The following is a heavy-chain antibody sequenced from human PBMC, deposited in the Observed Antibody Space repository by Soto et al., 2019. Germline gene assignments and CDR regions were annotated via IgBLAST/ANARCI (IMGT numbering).Heavy chain of an antibody. J-gene: IGHJ3*02. CDR1: GGSISSGDYY. Sequence: QVQLQESGPGLVKPSQTLSLTCTVSGGSISSGDYYWSWIRQPPGKGLEWIGYIYYSGRTYYNPSPKTRVTISVNTSKIQFSLKRISVTAAGTAVYYCASRDHDEYSRVWACDTWGQGIMVTVSS. V-gene: IGHV4-30-4*01. D-gene: IGHD4-4*01. CDR3: ASRDHDEYSRVWACDT. CDR2: IYYSGRT.